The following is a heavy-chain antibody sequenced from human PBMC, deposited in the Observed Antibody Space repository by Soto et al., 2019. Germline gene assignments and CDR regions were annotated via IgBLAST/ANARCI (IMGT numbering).Heavy chain of an antibody. CDR3: AKDISHYGSGMGYFDY. D-gene: IGHD3-10*01. Sequence: EVQLVESGGGLVQPGRSLRLSCAASGFTFDDYAMHWVRQAPGKGLEWVSGISGNSGSIGYADSVKGRLTISRDNAKNSLYLQMNSLRAEDTALYYCAKDISHYGSGMGYFDYWGQGTLVTVSS. CDR1: GFTFDDYA. V-gene: IGHV3-9*01. J-gene: IGHJ4*02. CDR2: ISGNSGSI.